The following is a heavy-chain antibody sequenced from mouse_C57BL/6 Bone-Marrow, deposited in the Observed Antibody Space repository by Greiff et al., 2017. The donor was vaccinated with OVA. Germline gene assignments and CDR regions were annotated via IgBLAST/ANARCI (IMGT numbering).Heavy chain of an antibody. D-gene: IGHD2-4*01. V-gene: IGHV1-63*01. CDR2: IYPGGGYS. CDR3: ERWEDYDNLYDY. CDR1: GYTFTNYW. Sequence: QVQLQQSGAELVRPGTSVKMSCKASGYTFTNYWIGWAKQRPGHGLEWLGDIYPGGGYSNYHEKFKGKATLTADKSSSTAYLQFSSLTSEDSAIYYCERWEDYDNLYDYWGKGTTRTVAS. J-gene: IGHJ2*01.